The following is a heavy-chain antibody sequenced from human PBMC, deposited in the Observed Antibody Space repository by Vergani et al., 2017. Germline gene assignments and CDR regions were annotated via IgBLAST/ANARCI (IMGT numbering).Heavy chain of an antibody. CDR2: IIPISGTA. CDR1: GGTFSSYA. CDR3: ARMEVLWFGELLSFDY. D-gene: IGHD3-10*01. Sequence: QVQLVQSGAEVKKPGSSVKVSCKASGGTFSSYAISWVRQAPGQGLEWMGRIIPISGTANYAQKFQGRVTITADESTSTAYMELSSLRSEDTAVYYCARMEVLWFGELLSFDYWGQGTLVTVSS. V-gene: IGHV1-69*13. J-gene: IGHJ4*02.